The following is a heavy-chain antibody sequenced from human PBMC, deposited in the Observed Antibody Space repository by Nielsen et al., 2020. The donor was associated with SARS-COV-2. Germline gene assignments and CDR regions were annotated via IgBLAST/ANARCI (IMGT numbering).Heavy chain of an antibody. D-gene: IGHD2-21*01. CDR3: ARDENLYSLDY. V-gene: IGHV1-69*06. CDR2: IIPIFGTA. CDR1: GGTFSSYA. Sequence: SVKVSCKASGGTFSSYAISWVRQAPGQGLEWMGGIIPIFGTANYAQKFQGRVTITADKSTSTAYMELRSLRSDDTAVYYCARDENLYSLDYWGQGTLVTVSS. J-gene: IGHJ4*02.